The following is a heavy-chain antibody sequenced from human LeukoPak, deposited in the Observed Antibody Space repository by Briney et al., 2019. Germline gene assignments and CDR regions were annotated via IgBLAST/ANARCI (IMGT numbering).Heavy chain of an antibody. CDR2: IYYSGST. CDR3: ARPREGHPYSDFVA. Sequence: SETLSLTCTVSGRSISNYYWSWIRQPPGKGLEWIGYIYYSGSTNYNPSLKSRVTMSADTSKNHFSLNLSSVTAADTAVYYCARPREGHPYSDFVAWGQGTLVTVSS. D-gene: IGHD1-26*01. CDR1: GRSISNYY. V-gene: IGHV4-59*08. J-gene: IGHJ5*02.